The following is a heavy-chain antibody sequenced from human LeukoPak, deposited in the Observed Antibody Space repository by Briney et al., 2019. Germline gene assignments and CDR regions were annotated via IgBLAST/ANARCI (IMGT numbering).Heavy chain of an antibody. V-gene: IGHV3-7*03. CDR2: VNEDGSEK. D-gene: IGHD3-16*01. CDR1: GITFSRFW. J-gene: IGHJ4*02. Sequence: SGGSLRLPCAASGITFSRFWMSWVRQAPGKGLQWVANVNEDGSEKHYVDSVKGRFTISRDNAENSLYLQMNSLRAEDTAVYYCASGGHLDWWGQGALVTVVS. CDR3: ASGGHLDW.